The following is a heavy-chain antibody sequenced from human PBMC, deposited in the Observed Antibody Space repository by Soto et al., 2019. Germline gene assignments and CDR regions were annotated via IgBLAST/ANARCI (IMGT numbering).Heavy chain of an antibody. D-gene: IGHD5-18*01. CDR3: TAHFLAKVTALSYFGY. Sequence: PGGSLRLSCAASGFTFGSYSMNWVRQAPGKGQEWVSYISSSSSTIYYADSVKGRFTISRDNSKNTLYLQMNSLRAEDTAVFYCTAHFLAKVTALSYFGYWGEGTLVTVPS. J-gene: IGHJ4*02. CDR2: ISSSSSTI. CDR1: GFTFGSYS. V-gene: IGHV3-48*01.